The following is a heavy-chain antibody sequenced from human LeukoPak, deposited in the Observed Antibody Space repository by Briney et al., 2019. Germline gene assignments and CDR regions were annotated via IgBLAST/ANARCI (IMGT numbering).Heavy chain of an antibody. CDR3: AKGQIAVAGKNWFDP. CDR1: GFTLSSYA. Sequence: PGGSLRLSHAPSGFTLSSYALSWVRPAPGKGVDWVSAISGSGGSTYYADSVKGRFTISRDNSKNALYLQMNSLRAEGTAVYYCAKGQIAVAGKNWFDPWGQGTLVTVSS. D-gene: IGHD6-19*01. CDR2: ISGSGGST. V-gene: IGHV3-23*01. J-gene: IGHJ5*02.